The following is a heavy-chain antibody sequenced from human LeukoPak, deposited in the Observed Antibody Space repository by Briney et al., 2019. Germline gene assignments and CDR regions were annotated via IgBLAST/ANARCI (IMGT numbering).Heavy chain of an antibody. CDR2: IRSDGSLK. V-gene: IGHV3-30*02. CDR3: TKHSEPAY. J-gene: IGHJ4*02. CDR1: GFTFSTYG. Sequence: GGSLRLSCAASGFTFSTYGMHWVRQAPGKGLEWVTSIRSDGSLKYYANSVKGRFTISRDNSKNTLFLQMDSLRPEDTAVYYCTKHSEPAYWGQGTLVTVSS.